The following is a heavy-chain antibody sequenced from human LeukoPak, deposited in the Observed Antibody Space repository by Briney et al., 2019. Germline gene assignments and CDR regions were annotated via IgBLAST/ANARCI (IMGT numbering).Heavy chain of an antibody. J-gene: IGHJ3*02. Sequence: GASVKVSCKASGYTFTSYDINWVRQAAGQGLEWMGWMNPNSGNTGYAQKFQGRVTITRNTSISTAYMELSSLRSEDTAVYYCARGRYYDSSGYYPDAFGIWGQGTMVTVSS. CDR1: GYTFTSYD. D-gene: IGHD3-22*01. CDR2: MNPNSGNT. CDR3: ARGRYYDSSGYYPDAFGI. V-gene: IGHV1-8*03.